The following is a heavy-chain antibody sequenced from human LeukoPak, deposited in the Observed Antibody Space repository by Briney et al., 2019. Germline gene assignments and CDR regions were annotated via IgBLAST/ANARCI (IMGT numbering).Heavy chain of an antibody. CDR1: GGSISSSSSY. CDR2: IYYSGST. V-gene: IGHV4-39*07. CDR3: ARVPAAAGTYHYYYYMDV. Sequence: SSETLSLTCTVSGGSISSSSSYWGWIRQPPGKGLEWIGNIYYSGSTYYNPSLKSRVTISVDTSKNQFSLKLSSVTAADTAVYYCARVPAAAGTYHYYYYMDVWGKGTTVTVSS. D-gene: IGHD6-13*01. J-gene: IGHJ6*03.